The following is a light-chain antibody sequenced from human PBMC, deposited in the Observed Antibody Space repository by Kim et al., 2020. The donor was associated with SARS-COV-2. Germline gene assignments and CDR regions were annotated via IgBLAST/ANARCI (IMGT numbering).Light chain of an antibody. Sequence: LSPGERATRSCRASQSVSSSYLAWYQQKPGQAPRLLIYGASSRATDIPDRFSGSGSGTDFTLTISRLEPEDFAVYYCQQYGSSFTFGPGTKVDIK. CDR1: QSVSSSY. J-gene: IGKJ3*01. V-gene: IGKV3-20*01. CDR2: GAS. CDR3: QQYGSSFT.